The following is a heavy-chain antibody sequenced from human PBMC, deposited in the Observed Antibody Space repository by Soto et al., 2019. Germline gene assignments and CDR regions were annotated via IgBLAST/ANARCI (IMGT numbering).Heavy chain of an antibody. CDR3: ARGHGRGYGGNCARLWYFDL. D-gene: IGHD2-15*01. V-gene: IGHV3-33*01. J-gene: IGHJ2*01. Sequence: QVQLVESGGGVVQPGRSLSLSCAASGFTFSSYGMHWVRQAPGKGLEWVAVIWYDGSNKYYADSVKGRFTVSRDNSKNTLSRQSNSVTAEDTAVYYCARGHGRGYGGNCARLWYFDLWGRGTLVTVSS. CDR1: GFTFSSYG. CDR2: IWYDGSNK.